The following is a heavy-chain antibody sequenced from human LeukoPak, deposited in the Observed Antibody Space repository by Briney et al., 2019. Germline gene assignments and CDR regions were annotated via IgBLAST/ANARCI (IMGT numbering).Heavy chain of an antibody. CDR1: GGSISSYY. CDR3: AMNDYYGSGSYHY. J-gene: IGHJ4*02. V-gene: IGHV4-59*01. CDR2: IYYSGST. D-gene: IGHD3-10*01. Sequence: SETLSLTCTVSGGSISSYYWSWIRQPPGKGLEWIGYIYYSGSTNYNPSLKSRVTISVDTSKNQFSLKLSSVTAADTAVYYCAMNDYYGSGSYHYWGQGTLVTVSS.